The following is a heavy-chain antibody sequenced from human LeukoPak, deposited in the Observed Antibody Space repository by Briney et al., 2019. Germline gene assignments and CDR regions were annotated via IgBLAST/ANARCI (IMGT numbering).Heavy chain of an antibody. CDR1: GGSISSDY. V-gene: IGHV4-59*01. CDR2: IYYSGST. Sequence: SETLSLTCTVSGGSISSDYWGWLRQPPGKGLEWIGYIYYSGSTNYNPSLKSRVTISVDTSKNQFSLRLSSVTAADTAVYYCARDQGVRGVQYWGQGTLVTVSS. J-gene: IGHJ4*02. D-gene: IGHD3-10*01. CDR3: ARDQGVRGVQY.